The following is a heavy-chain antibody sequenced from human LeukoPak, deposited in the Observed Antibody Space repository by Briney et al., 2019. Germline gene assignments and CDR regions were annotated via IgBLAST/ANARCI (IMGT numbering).Heavy chain of an antibody. J-gene: IGHJ5*02. Sequence: SETLSLTCAVSGGSISSSYWWSWIRPPPGKGLEWIGEIYHSGSTNYNPSLKSRVTISVDTSKNQFSLKLSSVTAADTAVYYCARECPITMIVVDANWFDPWGQGTLVTVSS. CDR3: ARECPITMIVVDANWFDP. CDR2: IYHSGST. CDR1: GGSISSSYW. V-gene: IGHV4-4*02. D-gene: IGHD3-22*01.